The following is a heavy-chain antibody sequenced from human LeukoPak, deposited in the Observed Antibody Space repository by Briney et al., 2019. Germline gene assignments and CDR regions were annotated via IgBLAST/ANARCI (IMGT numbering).Heavy chain of an antibody. CDR2: INQSGST. CDR3: ARGPIVVVPAATRPFQH. CDR1: GGSFSGYY. Sequence: SETLSLTCAVYGGSFSGYYWSWIRQPPGKGLEWIGEINQSGSTNYNPSLKSRVTISVDTSKNQFSLKLSSVTAADTAVYYCARGPIVVVPAATRPFQHWGQGTLVTVSS. D-gene: IGHD2-2*01. V-gene: IGHV4-34*01. J-gene: IGHJ1*01.